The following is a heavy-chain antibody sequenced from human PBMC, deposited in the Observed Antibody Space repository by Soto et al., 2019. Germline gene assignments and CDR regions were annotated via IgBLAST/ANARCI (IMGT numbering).Heavy chain of an antibody. CDR3: ARKDRFGADFDY. V-gene: IGHV4-31*03. D-gene: IGHD3-10*01. CDR1: GDSISSGNYY. CDR2: IYNSGST. Sequence: QVQLQESGPGLVKPSQTLSLTCIVSGDSISSGNYYWSWIRQHPGKGLEWIGDIYNSGSTYSNPSLKSRVAIAVDTSKNHFPLKLSSVTAADTAVYYCARKDRFGADFDYWGQGTLVTVSS. J-gene: IGHJ4*02.